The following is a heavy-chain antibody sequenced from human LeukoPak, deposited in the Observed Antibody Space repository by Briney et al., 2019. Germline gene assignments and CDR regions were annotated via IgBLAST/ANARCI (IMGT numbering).Heavy chain of an antibody. D-gene: IGHD6-19*01. CDR2: IYPGDSDT. CDR1: GYSFTSYW. J-gene: IGHJ4*02. V-gene: IGHV5-51*01. CDR3: ARPLWDNSGWYADY. Sequence: GESLQVSCKGSGYSFTSYWIGWVRQMPGKGLEWMGIIYPGDSDTRYSPSFQGQVTISADKSISTAYQQWSSLKASDTAMYYCARPLWDNSGWYADYWGQGTLVTVSS.